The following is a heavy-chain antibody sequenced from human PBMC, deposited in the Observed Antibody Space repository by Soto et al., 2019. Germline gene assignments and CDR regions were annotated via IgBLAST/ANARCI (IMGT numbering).Heavy chain of an antibody. V-gene: IGHV5-10-1*01. CDR3: ARRYWCCTSCPSHYYALDV. D-gene: IGHD2-2*01. CDR1: GYSFSSYW. CDR2: IDPSDAYT. J-gene: IGHJ6*02. Sequence: PGESLKISCKGFGYSFSSYWISWVRQMPGKGLEWVGRIDPSDAYTNYSPSFQGHVTISTDKSISTAYLQWSSLRASDTAMYYCARRYWCCTSCPSHYYALDVWGQGATVTVSS.